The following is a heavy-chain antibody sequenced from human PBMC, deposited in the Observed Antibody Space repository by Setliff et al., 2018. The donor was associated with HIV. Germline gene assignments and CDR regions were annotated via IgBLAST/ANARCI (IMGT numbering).Heavy chain of an antibody. V-gene: IGHV4-59*01. Sequence: PSETLSLTCSLSGGSIGASYWSWIRQSPGKELGWIAYIYYTGSTSYNPSLKSRVTISVDTSKNQFFLKLTSVTAADTAVYYCARAGSGYDLNYNYFDPWGQGTLVTVSS. CDR3: ARAGSGYDLNYNYFDP. CDR1: GGSIGASY. D-gene: IGHD5-12*01. J-gene: IGHJ5*02. CDR2: IYYTGST.